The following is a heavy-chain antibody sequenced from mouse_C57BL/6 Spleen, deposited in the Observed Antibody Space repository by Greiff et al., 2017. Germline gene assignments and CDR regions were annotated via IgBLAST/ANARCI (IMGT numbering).Heavy chain of an antibody. V-gene: IGHV5-16*01. CDR1: GFTFSDYY. D-gene: IGHD1-1*01. J-gene: IGHJ4*01. CDR2: INYDGSST. CDR3: ARDRGYGSSYYYAMDY. Sequence: VQLKESEGGLVQPGSSMKLSCTASGFTFSDYYMAWVRQVPEKGLEWVANINYDGSSTYYLDSLKSRFIISRDNAKNILYLQMSSLKSEDTATYYCARDRGYGSSYYYAMDYWGQGTSVTVSS.